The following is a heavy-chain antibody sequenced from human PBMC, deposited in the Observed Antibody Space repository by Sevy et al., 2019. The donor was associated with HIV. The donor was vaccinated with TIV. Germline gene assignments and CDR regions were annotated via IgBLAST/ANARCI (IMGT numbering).Heavy chain of an antibody. CDR1: GFSLSDHA. J-gene: IGHJ4*02. V-gene: IGHV3-30*04. CDR2: ISYNGRNQ. CDR3: ARFVGYCSGGRCSIIDF. D-gene: IGHD2-15*01. Sequence: GESLRLSCAASGFSLSDHAVSWVRQTPCKGLEWLAVISYNGRNQYYADSVKGRFTISKDDSKNTLYLQLNSLRAEDTAVYYCARFVGYCSGGRCSIIDFWGQGTLVTVSS.